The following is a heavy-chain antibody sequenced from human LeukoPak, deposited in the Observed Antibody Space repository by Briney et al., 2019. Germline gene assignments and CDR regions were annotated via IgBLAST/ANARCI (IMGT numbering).Heavy chain of an antibody. D-gene: IGHD3-9*01. J-gene: IGHJ4*02. CDR1: GYSFTDYR. CDR2: IYPGDSDT. V-gene: IGHV5-51*01. CDR3: ARLQILTGYFDY. Sequence: GESLKISCKGSGYSFTDYRIGWVRQMPGKGLEWMGIIYPGDSDTKYSPSFQGQVTISADKSISTAYLQWGSLKASDTAMFYCARLQILTGYFDYWGQGTLVTVSS.